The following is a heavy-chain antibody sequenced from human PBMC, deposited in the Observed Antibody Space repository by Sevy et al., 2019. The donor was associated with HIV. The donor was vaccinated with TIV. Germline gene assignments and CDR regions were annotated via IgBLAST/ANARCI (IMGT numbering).Heavy chain of an antibody. CDR2: IKAGADGGTT. CDR3: STDPIIVLLVTDGMDV. Sequence: GGSLRLSCAASGFTFSYAWMSWVRQAPGKGLEWVGRIKAGADGGTTDYAAPVKGRFTISRDDSKNTLYLQMNSLKAEDTAVYYCSTDPIIVLLVTDGMDVWGQGTTVTVSS. D-gene: IGHD2-8*01. CDR1: GFTFSYAW. J-gene: IGHJ6*02. V-gene: IGHV3-15*01.